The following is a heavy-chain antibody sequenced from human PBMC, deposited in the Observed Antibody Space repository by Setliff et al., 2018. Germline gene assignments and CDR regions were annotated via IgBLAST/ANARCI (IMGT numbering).Heavy chain of an antibody. CDR3: ARDGGHNSGGENDY. J-gene: IGHJ4*02. V-gene: IGHV3-21*01. D-gene: IGHD6-19*01. Sequence: PGGSLRLSCAASGFTVSSHTMNWVRQAPGKGLEWVSAISRDSNYIVYADSVKGRFTISRDNALNSLYLQMNGLRAEDTAVYYCARDGGHNSGGENDYWGQGTLVTVSS. CDR2: ISRDSNYI. CDR1: GFTVSSHT.